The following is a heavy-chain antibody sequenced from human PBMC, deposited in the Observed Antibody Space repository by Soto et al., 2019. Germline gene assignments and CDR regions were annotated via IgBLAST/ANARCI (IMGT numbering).Heavy chain of an antibody. CDR3: ARGLGRITIFGVVITPTSRYYYYYMDV. V-gene: IGHV1-8*01. CDR2: MNPNSGNT. CDR1: GYTFTSYD. Sequence: ASVKVSCKASGYTFTSYDINWVRQATGQGLEWKGWMNPNSGNTGYAQKFQGRVTMTRNTSISTAYMELSSLRSEDTAVYYCARGLGRITIFGVVITPTSRYYYYYMDVWGKGTTVTVSS. D-gene: IGHD3-3*01. J-gene: IGHJ6*03.